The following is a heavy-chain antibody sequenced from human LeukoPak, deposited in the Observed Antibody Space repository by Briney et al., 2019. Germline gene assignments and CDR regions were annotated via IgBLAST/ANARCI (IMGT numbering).Heavy chain of an antibody. V-gene: IGHV3-21*01. CDR3: ARGGLNFDAFDI. D-gene: IGHD1-7*01. Sequence: PGGSLRLSCAASGFPFSSYEMNWVRQAPGKGLEWVSSIGSRSAYTYYADSVKGRFTISRDNTKNSLYLQMNSLRAGDTAVYYCARGGLNFDAFDIWGQGTMVTVSS. J-gene: IGHJ3*02. CDR2: IGSRSAYT. CDR1: GFPFSSYE.